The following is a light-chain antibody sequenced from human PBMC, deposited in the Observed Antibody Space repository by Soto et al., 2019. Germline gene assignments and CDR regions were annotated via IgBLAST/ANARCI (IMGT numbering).Light chain of an antibody. V-gene: IGKV3-15*01. CDR2: GAS. CDR3: QQYNSWLWT. Sequence: RVMTQSPATLSLSHGEGATLSCRASQSVSSKLAWYQQKPGQAPRLLIYGASTRATGIPARFSGSGSGTEFTLIISSLQSEDSAAYYCQQYNSWLWTFGQGTKVDIK. J-gene: IGKJ1*01. CDR1: QSVSSK.